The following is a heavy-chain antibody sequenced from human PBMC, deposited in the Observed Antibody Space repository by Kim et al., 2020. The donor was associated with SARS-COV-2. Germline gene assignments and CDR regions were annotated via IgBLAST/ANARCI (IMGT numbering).Heavy chain of an antibody. CDR2: IYSGGST. Sequence: GGSLRLSCAASGFTVSSNYMSWVRQAPGKGLEWVSVIYSGGSTYYADSVKGRFTISRDNSKNTLYLQMNSLRAEDTAVYYCARETHYSGYESSYYYGMDVWGQGTTVTVSS. V-gene: IGHV3-66*01. J-gene: IGHJ6*02. CDR3: ARETHYSGYESSYYYGMDV. D-gene: IGHD5-12*01. CDR1: GFTVSSNY.